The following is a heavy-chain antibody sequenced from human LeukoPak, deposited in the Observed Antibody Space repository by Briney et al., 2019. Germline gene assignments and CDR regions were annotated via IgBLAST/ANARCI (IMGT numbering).Heavy chain of an antibody. CDR2: TYYRSRLYS. CDR1: GDSVSSTTAA. J-gene: IGHJ4*02. D-gene: IGHD1-26*01. Sequence: SQTLSLTSAISGDSVSSTTAAWNWIRQSPSRGLECLGRTYYRSRLYSDFAEYVKSRITIDPDTSKSQFSLQLNSVTPDDTAVYFCARGQTYSGRIFDYWGQGTLVTVSS. V-gene: IGHV6-1*01. CDR3: ARGQTYSGRIFDY.